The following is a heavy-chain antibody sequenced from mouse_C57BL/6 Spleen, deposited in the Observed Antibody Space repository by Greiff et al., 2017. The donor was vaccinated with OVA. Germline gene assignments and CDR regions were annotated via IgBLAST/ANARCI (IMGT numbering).Heavy chain of an antibody. CDR3: ARLGEAHPCAY. J-gene: IGHJ3*01. D-gene: IGHD4-1*01. V-gene: IGHV5-4*01. CDR2: ISDGGSYT. Sequence: VQLKESGGGLVKPGGSLKLSCAASGFTFSSYAMSWVRQTPEKRLEWVATISDGGSYTYYPDNVTGRFTISRDNAKNNLYLQMSHLKSEDTAMDYGARLGEAHPCAYWGQGTLVTVSA. CDR1: GFTFSSYA.